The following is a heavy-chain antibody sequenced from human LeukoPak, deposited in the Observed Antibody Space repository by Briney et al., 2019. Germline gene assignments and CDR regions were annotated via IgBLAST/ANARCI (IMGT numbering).Heavy chain of an antibody. V-gene: IGHV4-59*12. CDR2: ISYSGST. D-gene: IGHD3-9*01. Sequence: SETLSLTCTVSGGSISNYYWTWIRQSPGKGLERIGYISYSGSTNYNPSLKSRMTISSDPSRNQYSLRLSSVTAADTAVYYGARDPSRDWAPYAVDVWGPGATVIVSS. CDR3: ARDPSRDWAPYAVDV. CDR1: GGSISNYY. J-gene: IGHJ6*02.